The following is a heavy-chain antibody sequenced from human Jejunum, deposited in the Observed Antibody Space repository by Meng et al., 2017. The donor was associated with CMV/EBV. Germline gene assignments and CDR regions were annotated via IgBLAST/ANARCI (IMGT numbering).Heavy chain of an antibody. J-gene: IGHJ5*02. D-gene: IGHD3-3*01. CDR2: VRYDEGDN. Sequence: SGFPLSIYGMHWVRQAPGKGLEWGAFVRYDEGDNFTPPYLPRQFPLSRDNSKNTIYLQMNSLRAEDTAVYYCARVATLSTIPWFDPWGQGTLVTVSS. V-gene: IGHV3-30*02. CDR1: GFPLSIYG. CDR3: ARVATLSTIPWFDP.